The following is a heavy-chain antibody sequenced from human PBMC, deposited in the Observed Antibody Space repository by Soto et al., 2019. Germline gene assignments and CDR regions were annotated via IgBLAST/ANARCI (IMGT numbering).Heavy chain of an antibody. V-gene: IGHV3-30-3*01. CDR1: GFTFSSYA. D-gene: IGHD5-18*01. Sequence: GGSLRLSCAASGFTFSSYAMHWVRQAPGKGLEWVAVISYDGSNKYYADSVKGRFTISRDNSKNTLYLQMNSLRAEDTAVYYCAREEVDTATFYHHYRMAVWGQGTTVPVAS. J-gene: IGHJ6*02. CDR2: ISYDGSNK. CDR3: AREEVDTATFYHHYRMAV.